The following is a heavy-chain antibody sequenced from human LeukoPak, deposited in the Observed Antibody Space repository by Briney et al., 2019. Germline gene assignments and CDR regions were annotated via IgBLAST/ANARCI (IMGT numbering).Heavy chain of an antibody. CDR1: GYTFTGYY. CDR3: ARGVSTHIYSGRRAWDY. Sequence: ASVKVSCKASGYTFTGYYMHWVRQAPGQGLEWMGIINPSGGSTSYAQKFQGRVTMTRDTSTSTVYMELSSLRSEDTAVYYCARGVSTHIYSGRRAWDYWGQGTLVTVSS. J-gene: IGHJ4*02. D-gene: IGHD5-12*01. CDR2: INPSGGST. V-gene: IGHV1-46*01.